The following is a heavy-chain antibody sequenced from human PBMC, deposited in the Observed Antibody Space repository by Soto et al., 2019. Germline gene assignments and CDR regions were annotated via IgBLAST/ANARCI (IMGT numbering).Heavy chain of an antibody. D-gene: IGHD3-3*01. CDR3: ARDARRYYDFWSGYSWFDP. Sequence: EVQLVESGGGLEQPGGSLRLSCAASGFTFSSYSMNWVRQAPGKGLEWVSYISSSSSTIYYADSVKGRFTISRDNAKNSLYLQMNSLRDEDTAVYYCARDARRYYDFWSGYSWFDPWGQGTLVTVSS. J-gene: IGHJ5*02. CDR2: ISSSSSTI. V-gene: IGHV3-48*02. CDR1: GFTFSSYS.